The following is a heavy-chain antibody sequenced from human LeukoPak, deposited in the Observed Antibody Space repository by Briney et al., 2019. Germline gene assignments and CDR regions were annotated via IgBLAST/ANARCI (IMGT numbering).Heavy chain of an antibody. D-gene: IGHD6-13*01. CDR3: AIGIGGGSSWHFDY. CDR1: GYTFNSHE. J-gene: IGHJ4*02. V-gene: IGHV1-8*01. CDR2: MNPYSGNT. Sequence: ASVKVSCKASGYTFNSHEINWVRQATGQGLEYMGWMNPYSGNTNYVEKFQGRVSMTRNTSITTAYMELTSLRSDDTAVYYCAIGIGGGSSWHFDYWGQGAMLTVST.